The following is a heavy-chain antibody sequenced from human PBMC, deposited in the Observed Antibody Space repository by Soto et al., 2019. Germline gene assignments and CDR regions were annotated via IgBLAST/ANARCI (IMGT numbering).Heavy chain of an antibody. J-gene: IGHJ4*02. CDR3: ASLVTVGLLF. CDR2: INHSGST. Sequence: PSETLSLTCAVYGGSFSGYYWSWIRQPPGKGLEWIGEINHSGSTNYNPSLKSRVTISVDTSKNQFSLKLSSVTAADTAVYYCASLVTVGLLFWGQGTQVTVSS. V-gene: IGHV4-34*01. D-gene: IGHD2-15*01. CDR1: GGSFSGYY.